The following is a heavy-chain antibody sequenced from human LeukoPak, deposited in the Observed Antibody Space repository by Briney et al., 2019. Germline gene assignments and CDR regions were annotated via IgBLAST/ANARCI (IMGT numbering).Heavy chain of an antibody. CDR2: IIPIFGTA. Sequence: ASVKVSCKASGGTFSSYAISWVRQAPGQGLEWMGGIIPIFGTANYAQKFQGRVTITADESTSTAYMELSSLRSEDTAVYYCARSKGDGYNSDFDYWGQGTLVTVSS. D-gene: IGHD5-24*01. CDR1: GGTFSSYA. V-gene: IGHV1-69*13. CDR3: ARSKGDGYNSDFDY. J-gene: IGHJ4*02.